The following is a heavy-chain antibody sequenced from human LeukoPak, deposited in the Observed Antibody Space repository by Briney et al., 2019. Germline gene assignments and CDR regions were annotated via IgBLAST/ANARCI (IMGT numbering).Heavy chain of an antibody. CDR3: ARERGVSHPFDY. V-gene: IGHV3-74*01. CDR1: GFTFDDYA. Sequence: PGRSLRLSCAASGFTFDDYAMHWVRQAPGKGLVWVARIKNDGSGIIYADSVEGRFTISRDNARNTVYLQMNSLRAEDTAVYYCARERGVSHPFDYWGQGTLVTVSS. J-gene: IGHJ4*02. D-gene: IGHD2-21*01. CDR2: IKNDGSGI.